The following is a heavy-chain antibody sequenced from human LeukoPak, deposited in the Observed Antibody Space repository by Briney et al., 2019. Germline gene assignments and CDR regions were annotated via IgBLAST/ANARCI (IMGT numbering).Heavy chain of an antibody. Sequence: ASVKVSCKASGYTFTSYDINWVRQATGQGLEWMGWMNPNSGNTDYAQKLQGRVTMTTDTSTSTAYMELRSLRSDDTAVYYCARRVQSLPYYSYPYYYMDVWGKGTTVTISS. D-gene: IGHD3-22*01. V-gene: IGHV1-8*01. CDR3: ARRVQSLPYYSYPYYYMDV. CDR2: MNPNSGNT. J-gene: IGHJ6*03. CDR1: GYTFTSYD.